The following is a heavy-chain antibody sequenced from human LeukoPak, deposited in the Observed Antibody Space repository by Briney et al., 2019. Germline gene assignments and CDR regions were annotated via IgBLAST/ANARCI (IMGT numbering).Heavy chain of an antibody. CDR3: EKDTGSSWYWTLFDY. CDR1: GSTFDDYA. J-gene: IGHJ4*02. V-gene: IGHV3-9*01. Sequence: GRSLRLSCAASGSTFDDYAMHWVRQAPGKGLEWVSGISWNSGSIGYADSVKGRFTISRDNAKNSLYMQMNSLRAEDTALYYCEKDTGSSWYWTLFDYWGQGTLVTVSS. D-gene: IGHD6-13*01. CDR2: ISWNSGSI.